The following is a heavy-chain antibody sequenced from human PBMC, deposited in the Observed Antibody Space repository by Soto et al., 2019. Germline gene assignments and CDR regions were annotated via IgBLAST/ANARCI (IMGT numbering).Heavy chain of an antibody. J-gene: IGHJ6*02. V-gene: IGHV1-8*01. CDR3: ARGVQLWLNYYYGMDV. CDR2: MNPNSGNT. Sequence: ASVKVSCKASGYTFTSYDINWVRQASGQGLEWMGWMNPNSGNTGYAQKFQGRVTMTRNTSISTAYMELSSLRSEDTAVYYCARGVQLWLNYYYGMDVWGQGTTVTVSS. CDR1: GYTFTSYD. D-gene: IGHD5-18*01.